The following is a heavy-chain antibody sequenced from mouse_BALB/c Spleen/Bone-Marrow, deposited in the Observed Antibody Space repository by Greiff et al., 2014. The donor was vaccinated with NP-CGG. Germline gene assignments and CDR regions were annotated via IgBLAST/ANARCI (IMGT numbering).Heavy chain of an antibody. J-gene: IGHJ4*01. CDR2: INSGGTNT. D-gene: IGHD2-12*01. CDR1: GFTFSSYG. CDR3: TRRGIYDERTAMDY. Sequence: EVQGVESGGDLVYPGGSLKLSCAASGFTFSSYGMSWVRQTPDTRLEWVATINSGGTNTYYPDSMKGRFTISRDNAKNTLYLQMSSLRSEDTAMYYCTRRGIYDERTAMDYWGRRTSVTVSS. V-gene: IGHV5-6*01.